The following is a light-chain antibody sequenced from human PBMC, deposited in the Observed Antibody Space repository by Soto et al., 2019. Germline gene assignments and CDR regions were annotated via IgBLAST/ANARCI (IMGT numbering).Light chain of an antibody. CDR1: QSISSW. Sequence: DIQMTQSPSTLSASVGDRVTITCRASQSISSWLAWYQQKPGKAPKLLIYKASTLQSGVPSRFSGSGSGTEFTLAISSLQPEDSATYYCQQYNDNWTFGQGTNLDIK. J-gene: IGKJ1*01. CDR2: KAS. CDR3: QQYNDNWT. V-gene: IGKV1-5*03.